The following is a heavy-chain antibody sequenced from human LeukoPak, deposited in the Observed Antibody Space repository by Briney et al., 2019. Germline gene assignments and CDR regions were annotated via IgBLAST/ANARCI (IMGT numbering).Heavy chain of an antibody. D-gene: IGHD3-22*01. CDR1: GFTFSSFA. J-gene: IGHJ6*02. V-gene: IGHV3-23*01. CDR3: ARAHYYDYSYGMDV. Sequence: GGSLRLSCAASGFTFSSFAMTWVRQAPGKGLEWVSTVSGGAGRTDYADSVKGRFTISRDNSKNTLLLQMNSLRAEDTAVYFCARAHYYDYSYGMDVWGQGTAVTVSS. CDR2: VSGGAGRT.